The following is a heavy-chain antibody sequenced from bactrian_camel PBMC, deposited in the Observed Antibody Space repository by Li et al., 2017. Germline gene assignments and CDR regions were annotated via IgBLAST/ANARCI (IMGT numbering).Heavy chain of an antibody. CDR3: ATPAEGNRISQYNY. CDR2: IATSSGVT. CDR1: GNPNSPTC. J-gene: IGHJ4*01. D-gene: IGHD6*01. V-gene: IGHV3S54*01. Sequence: HVQLVESGGGSVQAGGSLTLSCAASGNPNSPTCRGWFRRAPGKEREGVASIATSSGVTFYADSVKGRFTIPRDNAKNTVYLQMNSLKSEDTALYYCATPAEGNRISQYNYWGQGTQVTVSP.